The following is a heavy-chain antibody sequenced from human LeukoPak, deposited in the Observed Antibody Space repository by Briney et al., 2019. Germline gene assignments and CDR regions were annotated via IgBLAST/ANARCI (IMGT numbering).Heavy chain of an antibody. Sequence: GGSLRLSCAASGFTFSSYSMNWVRQAPGKGLEWVSSISSSRSYIYYADSVTGRFTISRDNPKTSLYLQMNSLRAEDTAVYYCPSGHSDRSSWGRYYYHGMDVWGQGTTVTVSS. CDR3: PSGHSDRSSWGRYYYHGMDV. CDR1: GFTFSSYS. J-gene: IGHJ6*02. V-gene: IGHV3-21*01. CDR2: ISSSRSYI. D-gene: IGHD6-13*01.